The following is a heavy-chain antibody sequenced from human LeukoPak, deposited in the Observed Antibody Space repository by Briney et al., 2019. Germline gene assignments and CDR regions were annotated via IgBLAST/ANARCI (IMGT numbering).Heavy chain of an antibody. V-gene: IGHV1-3*01. CDR2: INAGNGNT. Sequence: ASVKVSCKASGYTLTSYAMHWVRQAPGQRLEWMGWINAGNGNTKYSQKFQGRVTITRDTSASTAYMELSSLRSEDTAVYYCARDYYGSGSYSTFDPWGQGTLVTVSS. D-gene: IGHD3-10*01. CDR1: GYTLTSYA. CDR3: ARDYYGSGSYSTFDP. J-gene: IGHJ5*02.